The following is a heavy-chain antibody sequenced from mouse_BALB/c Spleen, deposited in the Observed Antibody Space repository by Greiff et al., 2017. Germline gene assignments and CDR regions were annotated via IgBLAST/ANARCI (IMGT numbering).Heavy chain of an antibody. D-gene: IGHD2-14*01. CDR3: ARQGRYDEAMDY. CDR2: INSNGGST. V-gene: IGHV5-6-3*01. Sequence: EVQRVESGGGLVQPGGSLKLSCAASGFTFSSYGMSWVRQTPDKRLELVATINSNGGSTYYPDSVKGRFTISRDNAKNTLYLQMSSLRSEDTAMYYCARQGRYDEAMDYWGQGTSVTVSS. CDR1: GFTFSSYG. J-gene: IGHJ4*01.